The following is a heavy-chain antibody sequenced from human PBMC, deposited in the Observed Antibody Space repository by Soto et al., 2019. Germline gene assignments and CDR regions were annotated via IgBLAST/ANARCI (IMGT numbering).Heavy chain of an antibody. CDR3: AKYSSSWYYFAY. D-gene: IGHD6-13*01. J-gene: IGHJ4*02. CDR2: IYYSGST. Sequence: SETLSLTCTVSGGSISSSSYYWGWIRQPPGKGLEWIGSIYYSGSTYYNPSLKSRVTISVDTSKNQFSLKLSSVTAADTAVYYCAKYSSSWYYFAYWGQGTLVTVSS. V-gene: IGHV4-39*01. CDR1: GGSISSSSYY.